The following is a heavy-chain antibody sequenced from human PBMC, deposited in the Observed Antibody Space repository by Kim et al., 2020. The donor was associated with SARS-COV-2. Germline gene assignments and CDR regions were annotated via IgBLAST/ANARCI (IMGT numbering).Heavy chain of an antibody. CDR1: GYTFTSYD. V-gene: IGHV1-8*01. CDR2: MNPNSGNT. Sequence: ASVKVSCKASGYTFTSYDINWVRQATGQGLEWMGWMNPNSGNTGYAQKFQGRVTMTRNTSISTAYMELSSLRSEDTTVYYCASNGPAKLNKVTTGFDPWGQGTLVTVSS. CDR3: ASNGPAKLNKVTTGFDP. D-gene: IGHD4-17*01. J-gene: IGHJ5*02.